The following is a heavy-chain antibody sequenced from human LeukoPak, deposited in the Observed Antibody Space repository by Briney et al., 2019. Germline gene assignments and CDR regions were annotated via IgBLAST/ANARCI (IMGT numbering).Heavy chain of an antibody. Sequence: WETLSLTCAVYGGSFSGYYWSWIRQPPGKGLEWIGEINHSGSTNYNPSLKSRVTISVDTSKNQFSLKLSSVTAADTAVYYCARGTMTTVTYHFDYWGQGTLV. J-gene: IGHJ4*02. CDR2: INHSGST. CDR1: GGSFSGYY. CDR3: ARGTMTTVTYHFDY. V-gene: IGHV4-34*01. D-gene: IGHD4-17*01.